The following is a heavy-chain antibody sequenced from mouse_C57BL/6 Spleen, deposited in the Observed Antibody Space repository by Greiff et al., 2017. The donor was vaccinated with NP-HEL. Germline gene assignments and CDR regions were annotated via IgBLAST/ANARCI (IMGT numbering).Heavy chain of an antibody. V-gene: IGHV1-72*01. D-gene: IGHD2-3*01. CDR2: IDPNSGGT. J-gene: IGHJ4*01. CDR1: GYTFTSYW. Sequence: QVQLQQPGAELVKPGASVKLSCKASGYTFTSYWMHWVKQRPGRGLEWIGRIDPNSGGTKYNEKFKSKATLTVDKPSSTAYMQLSSRTSEDSAVYYCAREKTGYYEYAMDYWGQGTSVTVSS. CDR3: AREKTGYYEYAMDY.